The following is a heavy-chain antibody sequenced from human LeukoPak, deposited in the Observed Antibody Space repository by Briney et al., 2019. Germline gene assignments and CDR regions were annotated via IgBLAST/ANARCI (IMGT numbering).Heavy chain of an antibody. CDR3: ASLWFGEYTIDY. D-gene: IGHD3-10*01. Sequence: ASVKVSCKASGYTFTSYYMHWVRQAPGQGLEWMGIINPSGGSTSYAQKFQGRVTMTRDTSISTAYMELSRLRSDDTAVYYCASLWFGEYTIDYWGQGTLVTVSS. J-gene: IGHJ4*02. V-gene: IGHV1-46*01. CDR2: INPSGGST. CDR1: GYTFTSYY.